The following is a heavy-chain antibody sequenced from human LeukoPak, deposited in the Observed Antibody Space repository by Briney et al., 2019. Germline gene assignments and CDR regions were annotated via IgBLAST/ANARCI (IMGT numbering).Heavy chain of an antibody. D-gene: IGHD3-10*01. CDR1: GYTFTGYY. V-gene: IGHV1-2*04. J-gene: IGHJ3*02. CDR3: ARNYYGSGSYYDGAFDI. CDR2: INPNSGGT. Sequence: GASVKVSCKASGYTFTGYYMHWVRQAPGQGLEWMGWINPNSGGTNYAQKFQGWVTMTRDTSISTAYMELSRLRSDDTAVYYCARNYYGSGSYYDGAFDIWGQGTMVTVSS.